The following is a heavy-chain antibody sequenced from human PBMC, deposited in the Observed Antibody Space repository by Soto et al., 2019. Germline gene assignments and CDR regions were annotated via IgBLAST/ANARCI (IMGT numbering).Heavy chain of an antibody. D-gene: IGHD6-19*01. CDR2: ISTYNGNA. CDR3: AREEGISDWHAFDY. V-gene: IGHV1-18*04. Sequence: ASVKVSCKASGYTFTDYGISWVRQAPGQGLEWMGWISTYNGNAIYAQKIQGRVTMTTDTSTSTAYVELRSLRSDDTAVYYCAREEGISDWHAFDYWGQGTLVTVSS. CDR1: GYTFTDYG. J-gene: IGHJ4*02.